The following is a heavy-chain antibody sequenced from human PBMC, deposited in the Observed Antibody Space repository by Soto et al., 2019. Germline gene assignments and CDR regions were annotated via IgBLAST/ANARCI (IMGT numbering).Heavy chain of an antibody. V-gene: IGHV4-34*01. J-gene: IGHJ6*02. CDR2: INHSGST. D-gene: IGHD6-19*01. CDR3: ASGLSGWNYYYYGMDV. CDR1: GGSFSGYY. Sequence: SETLSLTCAAYGGSFSGYYWSWIRQPPGKGLEWIGEINHSGSTNYNPSLKSRVTISVDTSKNQFSLKLSSVTAADTAVYYCASGLSGWNYYYYGMDVWGQGTTVTVSS.